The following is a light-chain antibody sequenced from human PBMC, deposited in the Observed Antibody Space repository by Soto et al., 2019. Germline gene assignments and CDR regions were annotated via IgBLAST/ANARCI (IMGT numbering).Light chain of an antibody. J-gene: IGLJ1*01. CDR1: NSDVGDYDY. V-gene: IGLV2-14*01. CDR3: SSYTSISTYV. CDR2: EVD. Sequence: QSALTQPASVSGSPGQSITISCTGTNSDVGDYDYVSWYQQHPGKAPKLIIYEVDNRPSGVSNRFSGSKSGNTASLTISGLQAEDEADYYCSSYTSISTYVFGTGTKVTV.